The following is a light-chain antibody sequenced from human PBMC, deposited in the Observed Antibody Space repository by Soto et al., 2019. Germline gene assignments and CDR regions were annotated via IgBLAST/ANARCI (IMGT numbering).Light chain of an antibody. CDR3: QQSYSTPLFT. V-gene: IGKV1-39*01. Sequence: DLQMTQSPSSLSAYVGDRVTITCRASQSISSYLNWYQQKPGKAPKLLIYAASSLQSGVPSRFSGSGSGTDFTLTISSLQPEDFATYYCQQSYSTPLFTFGPGIKVDIQ. CDR2: AAS. J-gene: IGKJ3*01. CDR1: QSISSY.